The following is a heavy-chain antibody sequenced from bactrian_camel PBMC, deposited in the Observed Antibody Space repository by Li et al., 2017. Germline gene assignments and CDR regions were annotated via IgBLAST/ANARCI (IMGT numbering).Heavy chain of an antibody. CDR3: AAATFASCAWRHGAHDFYL. V-gene: IGHV3S55*01. Sequence: VQLVESGGGSVQAGGSLRLSCAASGLTESHYCMAWFRKVSGKEREGVATLDSDGSTTYADSVKGRFTISKDDDSLYLQMNDLKPGDTAMYYCAAATFASCAWRHGAHDFYLWGRGTQVTVS. CDR1: GLTESHYC. D-gene: IGHD3*01. J-gene: IGHJ6*01. CDR2: LDSDGST.